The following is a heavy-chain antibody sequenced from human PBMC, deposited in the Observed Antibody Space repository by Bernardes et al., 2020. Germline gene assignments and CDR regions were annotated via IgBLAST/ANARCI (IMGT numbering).Heavy chain of an antibody. CDR2: IDTHGNTL. Sequence: GGSLRLSCAASGYSFNAFWMHWVRQAPGQGLVWVARIDTHGNTLNYADSVKGRFTISRDNFRNTLYLQMSSLRAEDTAVYYCARWDGSGTKYLGYWGQGTLVTVSS. CDR3: ARWDGSGTKYLGY. CDR1: GYSFNAFW. D-gene: IGHD3-10*01. J-gene: IGHJ4*02. V-gene: IGHV3-74*01.